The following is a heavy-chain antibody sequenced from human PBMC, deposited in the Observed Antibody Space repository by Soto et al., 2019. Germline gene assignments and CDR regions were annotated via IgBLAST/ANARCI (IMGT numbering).Heavy chain of an antibody. CDR2: IWYDGSNN. J-gene: IGHJ6*02. D-gene: IGHD5-12*01. V-gene: IGHV3-33*01. Sequence: QVQLVESGGGVVQPGRSLRLSCAASGFTFSTYGMNWVRQAPGTGLEWVAVIWYDGSNNYYGDSVKGRFTISRDTSKNTLYLQMNSLRDEDTAVYYCAREDAHSGSGAYYYCGMDVWGQGTMVTVSS. CDR3: AREDAHSGSGAYYYCGMDV. CDR1: GFTFSTYG.